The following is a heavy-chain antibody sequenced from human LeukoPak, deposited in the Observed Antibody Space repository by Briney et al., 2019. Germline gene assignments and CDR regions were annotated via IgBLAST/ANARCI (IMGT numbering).Heavy chain of an antibody. D-gene: IGHD3-3*01. Sequence: PSETLSLTCTVSDGSVVSSSYYWGWIRQPPGKGLEWIGTIYYTGNTYYNPSLKSRVTISVDTSKNQFSLNLTSVTAADTAVYYCARLRFLEWVVDYWGQGTLVTVSS. J-gene: IGHJ4*02. CDR3: ARLRFLEWVVDY. CDR2: IYYTGNT. V-gene: IGHV4-39*01. CDR1: DGSVVSSSYY.